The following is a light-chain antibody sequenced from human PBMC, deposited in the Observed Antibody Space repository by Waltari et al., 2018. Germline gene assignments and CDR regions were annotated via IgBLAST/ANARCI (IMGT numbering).Light chain of an antibody. V-gene: IGLV2-23*01. Sequence: QSALTQPAPVSWSPGQSITISCTGTSCDVGSYNLVAWYQQHPGKAPKLMIYEGSKRPSWVSTRVSGSKSGNTASLTISGLQAEDEADYYCCSYAGSWVFGGGTKLTVL. CDR3: CSYAGSWV. CDR2: EGS. J-gene: IGLJ3*02. CDR1: SCDVGSYNL.